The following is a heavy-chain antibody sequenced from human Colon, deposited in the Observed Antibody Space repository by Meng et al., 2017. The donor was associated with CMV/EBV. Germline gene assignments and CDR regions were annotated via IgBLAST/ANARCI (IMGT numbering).Heavy chain of an antibody. J-gene: IGHJ5*02. Sequence: YWAWVRQSPGKGLEWSGTVYYSGSTFYNPSLKSRVTISLDTSKNQFSLQLTATTAADTAIYYCARETGVPGTSGTSRVGWFDPWGQGTLVTVSS. CDR3: ARETGVPGTSGTSRVGWFDP. D-gene: IGHD1-1*01. CDR1: Y. V-gene: IGHV4-39*07. CDR2: VYYSGST.